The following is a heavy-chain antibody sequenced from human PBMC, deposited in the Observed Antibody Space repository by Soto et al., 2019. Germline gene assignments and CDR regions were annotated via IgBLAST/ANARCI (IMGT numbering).Heavy chain of an antibody. Sequence: GSLRLSCEASVFTCSNAWMNWVRQVPGKGLEWLGRIKSKVDGGTADYGAATKGRFSISRDDLKNMLYLQMNSLKPDDTAVYYCTTLSYLYYDGMDVWGQGTTVTVSS. V-gene: IGHV3-15*01. J-gene: IGHJ6*02. CDR3: TTLSYLYYDGMDV. CDR2: IKSKVDGGTA. CDR1: VFTCSNAW. D-gene: IGHD2-2*01.